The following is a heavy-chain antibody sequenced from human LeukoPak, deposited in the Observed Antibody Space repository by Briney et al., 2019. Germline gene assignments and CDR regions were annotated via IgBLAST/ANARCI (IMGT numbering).Heavy chain of an antibody. CDR1: GFTFSDYH. CDR2: ISSSSNYI. CDR3: ARGLCGGDCYDY. V-gene: IGHV3-21*01. J-gene: IGHJ4*02. D-gene: IGHD2-21*01. Sequence: GGSLRLPCAASGFTFSDYHMNWVRQAPGKGLEWVSSISSSSNYIYYADSVKGRFTISRDNAKNSVDLQMNSLRAEDTAVYYCARGLCGGDCYDYWGQGTLVTVSS.